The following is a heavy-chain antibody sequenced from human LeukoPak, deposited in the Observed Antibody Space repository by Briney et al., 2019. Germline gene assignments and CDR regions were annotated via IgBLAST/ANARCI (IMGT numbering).Heavy chain of an antibody. CDR2: IIPISGKA. D-gene: IGHD3-10*01. J-gene: IGHJ3*02. CDR3: ARDRPYYYGSGSTDAFDI. V-gene: IGHV1-69*06. CDR1: GGTFSTYA. Sequence: GASVKVSCKASGGTFSTYAITWVRQAPGQRLEWMGGIIPISGKANYAQKFQGRVTITADKSTSTAYMELSSLRSEDTAVYYCARDRPYYYGSGSTDAFDIWGQGTMVTVSS.